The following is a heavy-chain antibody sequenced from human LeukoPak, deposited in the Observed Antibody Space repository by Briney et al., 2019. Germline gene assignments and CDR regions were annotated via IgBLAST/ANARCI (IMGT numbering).Heavy chain of an antibody. D-gene: IGHD6-19*01. CDR1: GDSVSSNSAA. CDR2: TYYRSKWYN. Sequence: SQTLSLTCAISGDSVSSNSAAWNWIRQSPSRGLEWLGRTYYRSKWYNDYAVSVKSRITINPDTSKNQFSLQLNSVTPEDTAAYYCARNPGYSSGWYQTYYYYYGMDVWGQGTTVTVSS. CDR3: ARNPGYSSGWYQTYYYYYGMDV. J-gene: IGHJ6*02. V-gene: IGHV6-1*01.